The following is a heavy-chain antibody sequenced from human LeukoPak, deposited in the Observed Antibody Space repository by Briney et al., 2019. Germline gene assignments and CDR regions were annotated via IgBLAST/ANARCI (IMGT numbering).Heavy chain of an antibody. D-gene: IGHD3-22*01. CDR2: IIPIFGTA. J-gene: IGHJ5*02. CDR1: GGTFSSYA. Sequence: AVKVSCKASGGTFSSYAISWVRQAPGQGLEWMGGIIPIFGTANYAQKFQGRVTITTDESTSTAYMELSSLRSEDTAVYYCARDRYYDSSGIRGDWFDPWGQGTLVTVSS. CDR3: ARDRYYDSSGIRGDWFDP. V-gene: IGHV1-69*05.